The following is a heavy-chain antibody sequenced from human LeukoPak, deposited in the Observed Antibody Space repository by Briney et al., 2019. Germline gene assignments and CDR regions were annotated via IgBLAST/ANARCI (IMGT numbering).Heavy chain of an antibody. CDR2: INSDGSST. CDR3: ARVPLCDSTKCYLFDY. V-gene: IGHV3-74*01. D-gene: IGHD2-2*01. J-gene: IGHJ4*02. Sequence: PGGSLRLSCAASGFTFSSYWMHWVRQAPGKGLVWVSRINSDGSSTSYADSVKGRFTISRDNAKYTLYLQINRLRAEDTAVYYRARVPLCDSTKCYLFDYWGQGTLVTVSS. CDR1: GFTFSSYW.